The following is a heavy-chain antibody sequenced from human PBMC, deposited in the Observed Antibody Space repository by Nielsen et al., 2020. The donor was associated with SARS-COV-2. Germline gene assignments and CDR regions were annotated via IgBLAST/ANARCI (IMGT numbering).Heavy chain of an antibody. CDR3: ATLAAAGSDYYYMDV. CDR1: GFTFDDYA. D-gene: IGHD6-13*01. CDR2: ISWNSGSI. Sequence: SLKISCAASGFTFDDYAMHWVRQAPGKGLEWVSGISWNSGSIGYADSVKGRFTISRDNAKNPLYLQMNSLRAEDTALYYCATLAAAGSDYYYMDVWGKGTTVTVSS. J-gene: IGHJ6*03. V-gene: IGHV3-9*01.